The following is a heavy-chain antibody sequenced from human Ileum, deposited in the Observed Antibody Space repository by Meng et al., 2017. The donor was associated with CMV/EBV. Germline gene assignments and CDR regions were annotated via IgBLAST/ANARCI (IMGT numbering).Heavy chain of an antibody. Sequence: LSLHRAVYGGSFSGYYWSWIRQPQGKGLEWIEEINHSGSTNYNPSLKSRVTISVDTSKNQFSLKLSSVTAADTAVYYCAREVWARLNYWGQGTLVTVSS. V-gene: IGHV4-34*01. CDR1: GGSFSGYY. CDR2: INHSGST. J-gene: IGHJ4*02. D-gene: IGHD3-16*01. CDR3: AREVWARLNY.